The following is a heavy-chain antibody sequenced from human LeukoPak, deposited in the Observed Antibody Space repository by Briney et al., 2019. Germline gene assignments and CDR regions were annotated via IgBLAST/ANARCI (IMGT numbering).Heavy chain of an antibody. V-gene: IGHV4-39*07. CDR2: IYYSGST. D-gene: IGHD3-3*01. CDR1: GGSISSSSYY. CDR3: ARERSYYDFWSGYYNRGDYYYYYYMDV. J-gene: IGHJ6*03. Sequence: SETLSLTCTVSGGSISSSSYYWGWIRQPPGKGLDWIGSIYYSGSTYYNPSLKSRVTISVDTSKNQFSLKLSSVTAADTAVYYCARERSYYDFWSGYYNRGDYYYYYYMDVWGKGTTVTVSS.